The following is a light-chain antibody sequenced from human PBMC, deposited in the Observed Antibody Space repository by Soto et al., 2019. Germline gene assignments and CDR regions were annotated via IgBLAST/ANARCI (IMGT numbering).Light chain of an antibody. CDR2: GAS. J-gene: IGKJ1*01. V-gene: IGKV3-20*01. CDR1: QTVLNNY. CDR3: QQHNVWPAT. Sequence: DIVLTQSPGTLSLSPGERATLSCRASQTVLNNYLTWYQQKPGQAPRRLIFGASFRATGIPDRFSGSGSGTEFTLTISRLQSEDFAVYYCQQHNVWPATFGQGTKVDIK.